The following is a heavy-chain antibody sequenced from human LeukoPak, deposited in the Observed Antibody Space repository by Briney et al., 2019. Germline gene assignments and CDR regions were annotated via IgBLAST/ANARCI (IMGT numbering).Heavy chain of an antibody. D-gene: IGHD2-2*02. CDR1: GFTFSSYW. CDR3: ASGCSSTSCYTYRFEY. V-gene: IGHV3-7*01. J-gene: IGHJ4*02. Sequence: GGSLRLSCAASGFTFSSYWMSWVRQAPGKGLEWVANIKQDGSEKYYVDSVKGRFTISRDNAKNSLYLQMNSLRAEDTAVYYCASGCSSTSCYTYRFEYWGQGTLVTVSS. CDR2: IKQDGSEK.